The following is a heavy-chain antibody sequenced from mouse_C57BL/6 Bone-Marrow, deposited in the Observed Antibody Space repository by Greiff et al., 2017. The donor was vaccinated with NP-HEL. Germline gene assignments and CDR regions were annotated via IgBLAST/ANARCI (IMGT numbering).Heavy chain of an antibody. Sequence: EVQLQQSGAELVRPGASVKLSCTASGFNIKDDYMHWVKQRPEQGLEWIGWIDPENGDTEYASKFQGKATITADTSSNTAYLQLSSLTSEDTAVYHCTSYGRGYWGQGTSVTVSS. V-gene: IGHV14-4*01. J-gene: IGHJ4*01. CDR1: GFNIKDDY. CDR3: TSYGRGY. D-gene: IGHD1-1*02. CDR2: IDPENGDT.